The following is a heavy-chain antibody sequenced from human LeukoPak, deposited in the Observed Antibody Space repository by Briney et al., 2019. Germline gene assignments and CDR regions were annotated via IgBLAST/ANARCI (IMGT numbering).Heavy chain of an antibody. CDR1: GFTFSSYA. CDR3: AKDGSYYDSSGYYFDY. CDR2: ISGSGGST. J-gene: IGHJ4*02. Sequence: GGSLRLSCAASGFTFSSYAMSWVRQAPGKGLEWVSAISGSGGSTYYADSVKGRFTISRDNSKNTLYLQMNSLRAEDTAVYYCAKDGSYYDSSGYYFDYWGQGTPVTVSS. D-gene: IGHD3-22*01. V-gene: IGHV3-23*01.